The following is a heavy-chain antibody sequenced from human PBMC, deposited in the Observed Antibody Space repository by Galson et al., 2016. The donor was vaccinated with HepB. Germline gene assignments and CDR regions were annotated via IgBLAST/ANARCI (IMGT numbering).Heavy chain of an antibody. D-gene: IGHD3-22*01. V-gene: IGHV5-51*01. CDR1: GYTFSNFW. J-gene: IGHJ3*01. CDR2: IYPGDSDT. Sequence: QSGAEVKKPGESLRISCKGSGYTFSNFWIGWVRQMPAKDLELMGIIYPGDSDTRYSPSFQGQVTISADKSISTAYLQWSSLKASDTAMYYCARDYSGFYPYAFSLWGQGTMVTVSS. CDR3: ARDYSGFYPYAFSL.